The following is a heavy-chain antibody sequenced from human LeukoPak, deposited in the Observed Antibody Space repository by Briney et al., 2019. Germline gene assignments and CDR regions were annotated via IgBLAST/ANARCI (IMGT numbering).Heavy chain of an antibody. J-gene: IGHJ6*03. V-gene: IGHV4-34*01. CDR1: GGSFSGYY. Sequence: SETLSLTCAVYGGSFSGYYWSWIRQPPGKGLEWIGEINHSGSTNYNPSLKSRVTISVDTSKNQFSLKLSSVTAADTAVYYCARMSYSNYAGPCYYYYYMDAWGKGTTVTVSS. CDR2: INHSGST. CDR3: ARMSYSNYAGPCYYYYYMDA. D-gene: IGHD4-11*01.